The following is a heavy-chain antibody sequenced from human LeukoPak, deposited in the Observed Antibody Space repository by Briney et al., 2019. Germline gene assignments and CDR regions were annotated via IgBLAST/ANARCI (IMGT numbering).Heavy chain of an antibody. CDR3: ARHWGSISPYYYYMDA. J-gene: IGHJ6*03. Sequence: GESLKISCKGSGYSFTSYWIGWVRQMPGKGLEWMGIIYPGDSDTRYSPSFQGQVTISADKSISTAYLQWSSLEASDTAMYYCARHWGSISPYYYYMDAWGKGTTVTVSS. CDR2: IYPGDSDT. D-gene: IGHD7-27*01. CDR1: GYSFTSYW. V-gene: IGHV5-51*01.